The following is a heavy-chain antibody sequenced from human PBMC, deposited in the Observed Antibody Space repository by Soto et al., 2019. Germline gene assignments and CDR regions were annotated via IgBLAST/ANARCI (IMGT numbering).Heavy chain of an antibody. CDR1: GFTFSDYY. Sequence: QVQLVESGGGLVKPGGSLRLSCAASGFTFSDYYMSWIRQAPGKVLEWVSYISSSGSTIYYADSVKGRFTISRDNAKNSLYLQMNSLRAEDTAVYYCARDPYCSSTSCYRNYGMDVWGQGTTVTVSS. V-gene: IGHV3-11*01. CDR2: ISSSGSTI. J-gene: IGHJ6*02. CDR3: ARDPYCSSTSCYRNYGMDV. D-gene: IGHD2-2*02.